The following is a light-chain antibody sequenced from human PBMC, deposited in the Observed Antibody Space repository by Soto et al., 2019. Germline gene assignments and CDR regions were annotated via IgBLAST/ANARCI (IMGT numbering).Light chain of an antibody. CDR2: AAS. V-gene: IGKV1-27*01. CDR3: QKYNSAPWT. J-gene: IGKJ1*01. CDR1: QGISNY. Sequence: DIEMTSFASALSASVKDRVTITCRASQGISNYLAWYQQKPGKVPKLLIYAASTLQSGVPSRFSGSGSGTDFTLTISSLQPEDVTTYYCQKYNSAPWTFGQGTKVDIK.